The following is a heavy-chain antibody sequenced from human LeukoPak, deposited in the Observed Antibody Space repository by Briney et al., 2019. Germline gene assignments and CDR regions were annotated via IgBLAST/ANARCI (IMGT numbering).Heavy chain of an antibody. CDR3: ARDSDTVTREYYFDY. Sequence: GASVKVSCKASGYTFTSYDISWVRQAPGQGLEWMGRIIPIFGIANYAQKFQGRVTITADKSTSTAYMELSSLRSEDTAVYYCARDSDTVTREYYFDYWGQGTLVTVSS. J-gene: IGHJ4*02. CDR1: GYTFTSYD. CDR2: IIPIFGIA. D-gene: IGHD4-11*01. V-gene: IGHV1-69*04.